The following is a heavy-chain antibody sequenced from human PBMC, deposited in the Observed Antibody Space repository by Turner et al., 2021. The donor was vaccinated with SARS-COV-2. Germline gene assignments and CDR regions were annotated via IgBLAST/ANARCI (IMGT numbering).Heavy chain of an antibody. J-gene: IGHJ6*02. D-gene: IGHD4-17*01. Sequence: QVQLQESGPGRVKPSKLVSPTCTESGGPMRSNYWTWVRQPPGKGLEWIGHIYYSGGTNYNPSLKSRVTISIDTSKNQFSLSLSSVTAADTAVYYCARHSTVTENYANGMDVWGQGTTVTVS. V-gene: IGHV4-59*08. CDR2: IYYSGGT. CDR1: GGPMRSNY. CDR3: ARHSTVTENYANGMDV.